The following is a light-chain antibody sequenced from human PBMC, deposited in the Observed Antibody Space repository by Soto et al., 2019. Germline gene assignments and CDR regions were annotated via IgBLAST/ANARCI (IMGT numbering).Light chain of an antibody. CDR2: KAS. CDR1: RDVSTW. CDR3: HQANSFPRT. V-gene: IGKV1-12*01. Sequence: DTLMTQSPSSVSASIGDRVILTCRASRDVSTWLAWYQQKPGQAPKLLISKASNLQTGVPSRFSGSGSGREFTLTISSPQPDDFATYFCHQANSFPRTFGQGTTVEIK. J-gene: IGKJ1*01.